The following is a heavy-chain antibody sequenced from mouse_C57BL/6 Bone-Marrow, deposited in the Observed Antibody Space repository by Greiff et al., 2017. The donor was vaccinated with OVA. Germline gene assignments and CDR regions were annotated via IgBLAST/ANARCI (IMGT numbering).Heavy chain of an antibody. Sequence: EVKLMESGGDLVKPGGSLKLSCAASGFTFSSYGMSWVRQTPDTRLEWVATISSGGSYTYSPDSVKGRFTISRDNAKNTLYLQMSRLKSEDTAMYYCARPGNAYWGQGTLVTVSA. J-gene: IGHJ3*01. V-gene: IGHV5-6*01. CDR3: ARPGNAY. CDR2: ISSGGSYT. D-gene: IGHD4-1*01. CDR1: GFTFSSYG.